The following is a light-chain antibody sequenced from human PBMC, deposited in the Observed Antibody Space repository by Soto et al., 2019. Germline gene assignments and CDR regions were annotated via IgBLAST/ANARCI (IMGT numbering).Light chain of an antibody. V-gene: IGLV2-23*01. CDR3: CSSAPESTYV. CDR2: KGT. CDR1: DSDVGAYDS. J-gene: IGLJ1*01. Sequence: ALAQPASVSGSPGQSITISCTGTDSDVGAYDSVSWYRQHPHKAPQLIIYKGTQRPSGVSNRISGATSGNAASLTISGLQADDEADYFCCSSAPESTYVFGTGTKLTVL.